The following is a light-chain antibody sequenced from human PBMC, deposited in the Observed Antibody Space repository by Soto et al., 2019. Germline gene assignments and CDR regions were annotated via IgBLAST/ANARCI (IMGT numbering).Light chain of an antibody. CDR3: QQLNSYPRT. CDR1: QTIDSW. V-gene: IGKV1-5*03. CDR2: KAS. Sequence: DIQMTQSPSTLSASVGDRVTITCRASQTIDSWLAWYQQRPGKPPNLLIYKASTLKSGVPSRFSGSGSGTEFTLTISSLQPEDFATYYCQQLNSYPRTFGQGTRLEIK. J-gene: IGKJ5*01.